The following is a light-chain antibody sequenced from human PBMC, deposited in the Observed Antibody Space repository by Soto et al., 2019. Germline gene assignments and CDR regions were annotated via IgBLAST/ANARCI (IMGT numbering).Light chain of an antibody. Sequence: PSFLSASVGDRVTITCRASQGISNYLAWYQQRPGKAPKLLIYAASTLQTGVPSRFSGSGSGTEFTLTISSLQPEDFATYHCQQLTSYPRSTFGQGTRLEI. CDR2: AAS. J-gene: IGKJ5*01. CDR1: QGISNY. V-gene: IGKV1-9*01. CDR3: QQLTSYPRST.